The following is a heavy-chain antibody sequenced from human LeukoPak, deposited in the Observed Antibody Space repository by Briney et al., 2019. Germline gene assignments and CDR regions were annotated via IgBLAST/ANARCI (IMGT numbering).Heavy chain of an antibody. Sequence: SETLSLTCTVSGGSISSSSYYWGWIRQPPGKGLEWIGSIYYSGSTYYNPSLKSRVTISVDTSKNQFSLKLSSVTAADTAVYYCASAPPPYCSSTSCYLQTASNFDYWGQGTLVTVSS. J-gene: IGHJ4*02. CDR1: GGSISSSSYY. CDR3: ASAPPPYCSSTSCYLQTASNFDY. D-gene: IGHD2-2*01. CDR2: IYYSGST. V-gene: IGHV4-39*01.